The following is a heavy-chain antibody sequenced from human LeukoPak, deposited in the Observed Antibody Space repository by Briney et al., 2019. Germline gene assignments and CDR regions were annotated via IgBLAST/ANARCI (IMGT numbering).Heavy chain of an antibody. D-gene: IGHD6-13*01. CDR3: ARSAFLVTAPGLYYFDY. J-gene: IGHJ4*02. Sequence: SETLSLTCTVSGGSISSYYWSWIRQPAGKGLEWIGLIYNSGSTNYNPSLKGRVTMSVATSKNQFSLHLSSVTAADTAVYYCARSAFLVTAPGLYYFDYWGQGTLVAVSS. CDR1: GGSISSYY. CDR2: IYNSGST. V-gene: IGHV4-4*07.